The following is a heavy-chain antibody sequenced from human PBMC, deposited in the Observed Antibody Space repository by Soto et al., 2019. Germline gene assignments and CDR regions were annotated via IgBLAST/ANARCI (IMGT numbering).Heavy chain of an antibody. Sequence: EVQLLESGGGLVQPGGSLRLSGAASGFSFRNYAMNWVRQAPGKGLEWVSAISNSFSDGNTHYADSVKGRFTISRDNDKNTVFLEMNSLRAEDTAVYYCAKVFSPEGGNYFDHWGQGTLVTVSS. J-gene: IGHJ4*02. CDR2: ISNSFSDGNT. V-gene: IGHV3-23*01. CDR1: GFSFRNYA. CDR3: AKVFSPEGGNYFDH.